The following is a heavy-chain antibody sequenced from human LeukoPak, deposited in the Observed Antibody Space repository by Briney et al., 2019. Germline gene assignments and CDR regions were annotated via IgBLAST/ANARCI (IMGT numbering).Heavy chain of an antibody. CDR2: IYSGGST. Sequence: GGSLRLSCAASGFTVSSNYMSWVRQAPGKGLEWVSVIYSGGSTYYRDSVKGRFTISRDNSKNTLYLQMNSLRVEDTAVYYCARGPNPYYYYYMDVWGKGTTVTISS. CDR1: GFTVSSNY. J-gene: IGHJ6*03. CDR3: ARGPNPYYYYYMDV. V-gene: IGHV3-53*01.